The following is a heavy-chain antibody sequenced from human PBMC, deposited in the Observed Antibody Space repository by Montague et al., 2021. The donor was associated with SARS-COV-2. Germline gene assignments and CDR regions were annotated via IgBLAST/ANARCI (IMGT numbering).Heavy chain of an antibody. J-gene: IGHJ5*02. Sequence: SETLSLTCAVSGDSISSRSWWSWVRQSPGKGLEWIADVYHTGSTNYNASLPSRVSLSVDKSNNQFSLKLTSVTAADTAVYFCARGVAGEYLDDGKIRDFSWFDPWGQGILVTVSS. D-gene: IGHD4-17*01. CDR3: ARGVAGEYLDDGKIRDFSWFDP. V-gene: IGHV4-4*02. CDR1: GDSISSRSW. CDR2: VYHTGST.